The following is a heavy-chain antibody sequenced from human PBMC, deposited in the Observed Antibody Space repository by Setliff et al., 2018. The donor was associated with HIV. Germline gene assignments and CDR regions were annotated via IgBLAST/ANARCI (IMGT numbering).Heavy chain of an antibody. CDR1: GYTFTKYG. Sequence: GASVKVSCKASGYTFTKYGVSWVRQAPGQGLEWMGWISAYNGNTNYPQKFQGRVTMTTDTSTSTAYMELRSLRSDDTAVYYCARGYCTNAVCSDAFDIWGQGTMVTVSS. J-gene: IGHJ3*02. CDR3: ARGYCTNAVCSDAFDI. V-gene: IGHV1-18*01. D-gene: IGHD2-8*01. CDR2: ISAYNGNT.